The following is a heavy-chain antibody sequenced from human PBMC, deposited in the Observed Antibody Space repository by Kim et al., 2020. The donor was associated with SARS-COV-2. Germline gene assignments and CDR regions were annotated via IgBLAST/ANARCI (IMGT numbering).Heavy chain of an antibody. V-gene: IGHV3-23*01. CDR3: AKVGGYSYGSYYYYGMDV. J-gene: IGHJ6*02. D-gene: IGHD5-18*01. Sequence: GRFTISRDNSTNTLYLQMNSLRDEDTAVYYCAKVGGYSYGSYYYYGMDVWGQETTVTVSS.